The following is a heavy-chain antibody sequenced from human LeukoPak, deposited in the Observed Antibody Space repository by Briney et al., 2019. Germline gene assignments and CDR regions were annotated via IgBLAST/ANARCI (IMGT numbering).Heavy chain of an antibody. CDR2: ISYDGSNK. CDR1: GFTFSSYA. CDR3: AREDSGSYTY. Sequence: GRSLRLSCAASGFTFSSYAMHWVRQAPGKGLEWVAVISYDGSNKYYADSVKGRFTISRDNSKNTLYLQMNSLRAEDTAVYYCAREDSGSYTYWGQGTLVTVSS. D-gene: IGHD1-26*01. J-gene: IGHJ4*02. V-gene: IGHV3-30*01.